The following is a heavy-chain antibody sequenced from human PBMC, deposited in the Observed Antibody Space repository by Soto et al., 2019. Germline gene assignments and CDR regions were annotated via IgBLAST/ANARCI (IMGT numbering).Heavy chain of an antibody. CDR1: GGPIRSSSHY. D-gene: IGHD1-1*01. CDR3: AREGGYVDY. J-gene: IGHJ4*02. CDR2: IDESGDS. Sequence: SETLSLTCTVSGGPIRSSSHYWGWIRQSPGTGLEWIGSIDESGDSYYNPSLKSRVTIFVDTSKNQFSLKLISVTGADSAIYYCAREGGYVDYWGQGTLVTVSS. V-gene: IGHV4-39*02.